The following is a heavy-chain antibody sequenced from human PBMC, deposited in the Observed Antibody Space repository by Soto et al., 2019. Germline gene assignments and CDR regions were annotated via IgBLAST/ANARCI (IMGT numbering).Heavy chain of an antibody. CDR3: ARGLASGDY. D-gene: IGHD6-6*01. Sequence: QVQLVQSGAEVKEPGASVKISCKGSGYTFTNFYIHWVRQAPGQGLEWMGIVNPNGGSTNYAQNFKGRITISRDTSTSTVYMDLSSLRSEDTAVYYGARGLASGDYWGQGTLVTVSS. J-gene: IGHJ4*02. CDR1: GYTFTNFY. CDR2: VNPNGGST. V-gene: IGHV1-46*01.